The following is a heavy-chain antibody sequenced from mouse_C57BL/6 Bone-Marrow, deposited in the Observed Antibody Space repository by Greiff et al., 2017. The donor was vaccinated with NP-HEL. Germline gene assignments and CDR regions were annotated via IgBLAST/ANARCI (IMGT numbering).Heavy chain of an antibody. D-gene: IGHD1-1*01. CDR3: ARLHYYGSSCAMDY. Sequence: QVQLKESGAELARPGASVKLSCKASGYTFTSYGISWVKQRTGQGLEWIGEIYPRSGNTYYNEKFKGKATLTADKSSSTAYMELRSLTSEDSAVYFCARLHYYGSSCAMDYWGQGTSVTVSS. CDR1: GYTFTSYG. CDR2: IYPRSGNT. J-gene: IGHJ4*01. V-gene: IGHV1-81*01.